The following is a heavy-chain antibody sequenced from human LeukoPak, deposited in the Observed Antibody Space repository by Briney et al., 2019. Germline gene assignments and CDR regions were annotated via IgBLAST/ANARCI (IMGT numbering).Heavy chain of an antibody. CDR1: GFDFTTYS. V-gene: IGHV3-23*01. J-gene: IGHJ4*02. CDR3: AKGAAIATFYFDY. CDR2: ISGSGATT. Sequence: PGGSLRLSCAASGFDFTTYSVGWVRQAPGKGPEWVSIISGSGATTFYADSVRGRFTISRDNSKNTLYLQMSSLRGEDTAVYFCAKGAAIATFYFDYWGQGTLVTVSS. D-gene: IGHD6-13*01.